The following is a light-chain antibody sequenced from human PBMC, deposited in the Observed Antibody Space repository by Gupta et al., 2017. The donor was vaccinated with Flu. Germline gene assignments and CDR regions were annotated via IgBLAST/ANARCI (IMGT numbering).Light chain of an antibody. J-gene: IGLJ3*02. CDR1: SSDVGGYKF. CDR2: EVS. V-gene: IGLV2-14*01. CDR3: SSYTSSSLWV. Sequence: QSALTQPASVSGSPGQSITISCTGSSSDVGGYKFVSWYQQHPGKAPKLMIYEVSDRPTGVSNRFSGSKSGNTASLTISGLQTEDDADYYCSSYTSSSLWVFGGGTKLTVL.